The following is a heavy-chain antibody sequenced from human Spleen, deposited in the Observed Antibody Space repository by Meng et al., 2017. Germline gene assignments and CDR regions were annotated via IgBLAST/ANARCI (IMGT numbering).Heavy chain of an antibody. CDR3: VRSSAWVRTGFDP. V-gene: IGHV4-39*01. CDR2: IGHSGFT. CDR1: GDYIGTGAYY. Sequence: QPQLQESGPGLVKPSEALSLTCGVSGDYIGTGAYYWGWIRQASGKGLEWIGSIGHSGFTYYTPSVRSRVTVSIDTSKNQFSLKLTSVTAADTAVYFCVRSSAWVRTGFDPWGQGTLVTVSS. J-gene: IGHJ5*02. D-gene: IGHD3-22*01.